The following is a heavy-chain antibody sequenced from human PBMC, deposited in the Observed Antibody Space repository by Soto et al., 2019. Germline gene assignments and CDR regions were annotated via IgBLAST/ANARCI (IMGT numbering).Heavy chain of an antibody. D-gene: IGHD4-17*01. Sequence: TLSLTCAVSGGPITSGGYSWSWIRQPPGKGLEWIGYIYHSGGTYYNPSLKSRVTLSIDRTKKQFSLKLKSVTAADTAVYFCARTMTTSGWFDPWGQGTLVTSPQ. CDR2: IYHSGGT. J-gene: IGHJ5*02. V-gene: IGHV4-30-2*01. CDR1: GGPITSGGYS. CDR3: ARTMTTSGWFDP.